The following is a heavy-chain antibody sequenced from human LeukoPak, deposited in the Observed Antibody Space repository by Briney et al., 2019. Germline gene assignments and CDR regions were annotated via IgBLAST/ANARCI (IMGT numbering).Heavy chain of an antibody. CDR3: AKDATYYDFWSGPYYFDY. Sequence: PGGSLRLSCAASGFTFSSFAMSWVRQAPGKGLEWVSSISGSGGSTNYAVSVKGRFTISRDNSKNTLYLQMNSLRAEDTAVYYCAKDATYYDFWSGPYYFDYWGQGTLVTVSS. V-gene: IGHV3-23*01. J-gene: IGHJ4*02. D-gene: IGHD3-3*01. CDR2: ISGSGGST. CDR1: GFTFSSFA.